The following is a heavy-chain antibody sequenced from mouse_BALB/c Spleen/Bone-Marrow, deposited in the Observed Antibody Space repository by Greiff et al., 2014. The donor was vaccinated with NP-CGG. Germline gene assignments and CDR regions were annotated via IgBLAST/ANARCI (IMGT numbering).Heavy chain of an antibody. V-gene: IGHV1-31*01. Sequence: EVQLQQSGPELVKPGASVKISCKVSGYSFTGYYMHWVKQSHVKSLEWIGRINPCNGATSYNQNFKVKASLTVDKSSSTAYMELHSLTSEDSAVYYCAKNYRYDGALDYWGQGTSVTVSS. CDR2: INPCNGAT. D-gene: IGHD2-14*01. CDR1: GYSFTGYY. CDR3: AKNYRYDGALDY. J-gene: IGHJ4*01.